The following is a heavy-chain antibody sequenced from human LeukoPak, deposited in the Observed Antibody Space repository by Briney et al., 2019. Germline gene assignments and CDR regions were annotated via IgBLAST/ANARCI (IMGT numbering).Heavy chain of an antibody. V-gene: IGHV2-5*02. D-gene: IGHD3-22*01. J-gene: IGHJ4*02. CDR2: IYWDDDK. CDR3: AHSAYYYDSSGYYYRYYFDY. CDR1: GFSLSTSGVG. Sequence: SGPTLVNPTQTLTLTCTFSGFSLSTSGVGVGWIRQPPGKALEWLALIYWDDDKRYSPSLKSRLNITKDTSKNQVVLTMPDMSPVDTSTYYCAHSAYYYDSSGYYYRYYFDYWGQGTLVTVSS.